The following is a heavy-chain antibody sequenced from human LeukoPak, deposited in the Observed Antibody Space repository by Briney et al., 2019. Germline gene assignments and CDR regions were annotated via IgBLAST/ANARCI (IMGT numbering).Heavy chain of an antibody. D-gene: IGHD6-19*01. CDR3: ATLNLAVADPDY. Sequence: PGRSLRLSCAASGFTFSSYWMHWVRQAPGKGLVWVSRINSDGSSTSYADSVKGRFTISRDNAKNTLYLQMNSLRAEDTAVYYCATLNLAVADPDYWGQGTLVTVTS. V-gene: IGHV3-74*01. J-gene: IGHJ4*02. CDR2: INSDGSST. CDR1: GFTFSSYW.